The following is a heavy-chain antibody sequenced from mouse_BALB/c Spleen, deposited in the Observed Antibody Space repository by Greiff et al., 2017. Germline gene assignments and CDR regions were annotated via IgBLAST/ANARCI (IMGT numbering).Heavy chain of an antibody. V-gene: IGHV2-9*02. J-gene: IGHJ3*01. CDR1: GFSLTSYG. D-gene: IGHD2-1*01. CDR3: ARFYGNSWFAY. CDR2: IWAGGST. Sequence: QVQLQQSGPGLVAPSQSLSITCTVSGFSLTSYGVHWVRQPPGKGLEWLGVIWAGGSTNYNSALMSRLSISKDNSKSQVFLKMNSLQTDDTAMYYCARFYGNSWFAYWGQGTLVTVSA.